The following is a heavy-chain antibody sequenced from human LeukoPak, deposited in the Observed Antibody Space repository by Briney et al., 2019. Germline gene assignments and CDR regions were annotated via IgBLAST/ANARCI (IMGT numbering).Heavy chain of an antibody. CDR1: GFTFSSYA. D-gene: IGHD3-22*01. J-gene: IGHJ1*01. CDR3: ATYSSLNRREFQF. Sequence: GGSLRLSCAASGFTFSSYAMTWVRQAPGKGLEWVSAISGSGGSTLYADSVKGRFTISRDNSKNTLYLQMNSLRAEDTAVYYCATYSSLNRREFQFWGQGTLLTVSS. V-gene: IGHV3-23*01. CDR2: ISGSGGST.